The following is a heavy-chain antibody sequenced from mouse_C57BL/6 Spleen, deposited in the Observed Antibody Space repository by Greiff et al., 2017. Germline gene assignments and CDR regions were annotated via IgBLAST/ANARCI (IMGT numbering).Heavy chain of an antibody. Sequence: VQLQQSGAELVRPGASVKLSCTASGFNIKDDYLHWVKQRPEQGLEWIGWIDPENGDTESASKFQGKATITADTSSNTAYLQLSSLTSEDTAVYYCTTWGYAMDYWGQGTSVTVSS. CDR1: GFNIKDDY. V-gene: IGHV14-4*01. CDR2: IDPENGDT. CDR3: TTWGYAMDY. J-gene: IGHJ4*01.